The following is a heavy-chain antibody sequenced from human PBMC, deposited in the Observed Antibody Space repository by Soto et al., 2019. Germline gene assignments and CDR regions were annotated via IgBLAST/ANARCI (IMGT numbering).Heavy chain of an antibody. CDR2: FDPEDGET. CDR3: ATGIPRHDPRLASATGNSRAVVVVAPIDY. Sequence: GASVKVSCKVSGYTLTELSMHWVRQAPGKGLEWMGGFDPEDGETVYAQKFQGRVTMTEDTSTDTAYVELSSLRSEDTAVYYCATGIPRHDPRLASATGNSRAVVVVAPIDYWGQGTLVTVSP. V-gene: IGHV1-24*01. CDR1: GYTLTELS. J-gene: IGHJ4*02. D-gene: IGHD2-15*01.